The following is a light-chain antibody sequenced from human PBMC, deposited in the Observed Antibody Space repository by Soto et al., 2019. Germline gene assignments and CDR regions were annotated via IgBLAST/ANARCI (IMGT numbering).Light chain of an antibody. CDR2: EAS. Sequence: EIVLTQSPATLSLSPGERATLSCRARQSVFSYLAWYQQKPGQGPRLLIYEASNMATGIPARFSGSGSGADFTLTISSLEPEDFALYFCQQRSNWPLTFGGGTKVEIK. CDR3: QQRSNWPLT. CDR1: QSVFSY. V-gene: IGKV3-11*01. J-gene: IGKJ4*01.